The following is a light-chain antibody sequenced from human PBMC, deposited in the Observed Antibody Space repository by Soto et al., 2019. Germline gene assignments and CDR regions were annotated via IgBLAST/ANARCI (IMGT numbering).Light chain of an antibody. CDR3: CSYAGSVV. J-gene: IGLJ2*01. V-gene: IGLV2-23*01. CDR1: SSDVGSYNL. CDR2: EGS. Sequence: QSALTQPASVSVSPGQSITISCTGTSSDVGSYNLVSWYQQHPGKAPKLMIYEGSKRPSGVSNRFSGSKSGNTASLTISGLQAEDEDDYYCCSYAGSVVFGGGTKLTVL.